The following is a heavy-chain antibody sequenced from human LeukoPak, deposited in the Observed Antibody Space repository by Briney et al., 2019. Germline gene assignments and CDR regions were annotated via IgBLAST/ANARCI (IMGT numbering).Heavy chain of an antibody. CDR3: ARVGQYSSGWYGLTDYYYYGMDV. CDR2: INHSGSI. J-gene: IGHJ6*02. D-gene: IGHD6-19*01. V-gene: IGHV4-34*01. CDR1: GGSFSGYY. Sequence: SETLSLTCAVYGGSFSGYYWSWIRQPPGKGLEWIGEINHSGSINYNPSLKSRVTISVDTSKNQFSLKLSSVTAADTAVYYCARVGQYSSGWYGLTDYYYYGMDVWGQGTTVTVSS.